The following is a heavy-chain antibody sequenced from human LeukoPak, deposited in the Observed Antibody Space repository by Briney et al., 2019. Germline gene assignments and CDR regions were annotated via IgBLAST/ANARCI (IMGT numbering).Heavy chain of an antibody. J-gene: IGHJ6*03. CDR3: ARDASRKQLDYYYYYMDV. CDR2: IIPILGIA. CDR1: GGTFSSYA. D-gene: IGHD6-6*01. V-gene: IGHV1-69*04. Sequence: AASVKVSCKASGGTFSSYAISWVRRAPGQGLEWMGRIIPILGIANYAQKFQGRVTITADKSTSTAYMELSSLRSEDTAVYYCARDASRKQLDYYYYYMDVWGKGTTVTVSS.